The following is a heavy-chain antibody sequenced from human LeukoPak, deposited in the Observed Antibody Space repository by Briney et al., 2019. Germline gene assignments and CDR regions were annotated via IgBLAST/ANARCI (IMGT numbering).Heavy chain of an antibody. CDR1: GYTFTGYY. D-gene: IGHD4-11*01. Sequence: ASAKVSCKASGYTFTGYYMHWVRRAPGQGLEWMGWINPNSGGTNYAQKFQGWVTMTRDTSISTAYMELSWLRSDDTAVYYCARVGDSVTEILGAFDIWGQGTMVTVSS. V-gene: IGHV1-2*04. CDR2: INPNSGGT. J-gene: IGHJ3*02. CDR3: ARVGDSVTEILGAFDI.